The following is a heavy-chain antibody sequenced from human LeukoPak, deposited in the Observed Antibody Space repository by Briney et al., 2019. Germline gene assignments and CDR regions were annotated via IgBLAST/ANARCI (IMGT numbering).Heavy chain of an antibody. D-gene: IGHD5-12*01. Sequence: GGSLSLSCPASGLTVSTNYMTWVRQAPGKGLEWVSVIYGVGITYYSDSVKGRFTISRDNSKNTLYLQMSSLRDEDTAVYYCARVVAMITSRGYTYYMDVWGKGTTVTVSS. CDR3: ARVVAMITSRGYTYYMDV. CDR2: IYGVGIT. V-gene: IGHV3-66*02. J-gene: IGHJ6*03. CDR1: GLTVSTNY.